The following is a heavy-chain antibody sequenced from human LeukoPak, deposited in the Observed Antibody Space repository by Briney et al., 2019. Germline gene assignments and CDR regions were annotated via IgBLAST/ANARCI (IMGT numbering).Heavy chain of an antibody. Sequence: GGSLRLSCTASGFTFGDYAMSWVRQAPGQGLEWVGFIRGKAYGGTTEYAASVKGRFTISKDDSKSIAYPQMNSLKTEDTAVYYCTRYLGAPGDWGQGTLVTVSS. V-gene: IGHV3-49*04. CDR3: TRYLGAPGD. CDR2: IRGKAYGGTT. J-gene: IGHJ4*02. D-gene: IGHD1-1*01. CDR1: GFTFGDYA.